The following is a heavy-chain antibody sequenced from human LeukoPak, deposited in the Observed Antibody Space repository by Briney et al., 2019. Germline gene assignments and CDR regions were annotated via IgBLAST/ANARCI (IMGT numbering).Heavy chain of an antibody. CDR3: ARVWPHETGAFDI. CDR1: GGSISSYY. D-gene: IGHD1-14*01. Sequence: SETLSLTCTVSGGSISSYYWSWIRQPPGKGLEWIGYIYYSGSTNYNPSLKSRVTISVDTSKNQFSLKLSSVTAADTAVYYCARVWPHETGAFDIWGQGTMVTVSS. J-gene: IGHJ3*02. V-gene: IGHV4-59*12. CDR2: IYYSGST.